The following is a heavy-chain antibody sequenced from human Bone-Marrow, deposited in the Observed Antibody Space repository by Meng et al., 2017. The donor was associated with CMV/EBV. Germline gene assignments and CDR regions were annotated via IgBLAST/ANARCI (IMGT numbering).Heavy chain of an antibody. J-gene: IGHJ4*02. CDR1: GFIFCAYW. D-gene: IGHD6-19*01. CDR3: ARAIGLGY. Sequence: SCVASGFIFCAYWMSWVRQAPGKGLEWVANIQQDGSTKNYVGSVKGRFTISRDNLRNSVYLQMNSLRDEDAGVYYCARAIGLGYWGQGKMVTVPS. V-gene: IGHV3-7*01. CDR2: IQQDGSTK.